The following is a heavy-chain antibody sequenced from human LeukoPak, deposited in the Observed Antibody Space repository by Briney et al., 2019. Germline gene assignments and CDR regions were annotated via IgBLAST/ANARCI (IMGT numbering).Heavy chain of an antibody. J-gene: IGHJ5*02. CDR1: GFSFSTYP. V-gene: IGHV3-21*01. CDR3: AREFGYNKRTDS. D-gene: IGHD5-24*01. Sequence: GGSLRLSCAASGFSFSTYPMTWVRRAPGKGLEWVSSISSSSSSLYYADSVKGRFTISRDNAWNSLYLQMSGLRVEDTAVYYCAREFGYNKRTDSWGQGILVTVSS. CDR2: ISSSSSSL.